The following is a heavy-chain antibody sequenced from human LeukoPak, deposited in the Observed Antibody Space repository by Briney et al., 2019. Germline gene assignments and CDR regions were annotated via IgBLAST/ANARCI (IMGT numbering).Heavy chain of an antibody. CDR3: ASLTLFGEDY. V-gene: IGHV3-30*03. Sequence: WRSLRLSCAASEFTFSTYGMHWVRQAPAKGLEWVAVISYDGSYKFYADSVKGRFTISRDNSKSTLYLQMNSLRAEDTAVYYCASLTLFGEDYWGQGTLVTVSS. CDR2: ISYDGSYK. CDR1: EFTFSTYG. J-gene: IGHJ4*02. D-gene: IGHD3-10*01.